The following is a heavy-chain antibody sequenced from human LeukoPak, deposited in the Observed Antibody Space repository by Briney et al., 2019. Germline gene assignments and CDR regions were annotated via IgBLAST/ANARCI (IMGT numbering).Heavy chain of an antibody. V-gene: IGHV4-61*02. D-gene: IGHD3-10*01. CDR2: IYSNGST. J-gene: IGHJ3*02. CDR1: GGSISSGIYY. CDR3: ARSDGYGLVGI. Sequence: SQTLSLTCSVSGGSISSGIYYWSWIRQPAGKGLEWIGRIYSNGSTNYNPSLKSRVIIIIDTPKNHFSLTLSSVTAADTAVYYCARSDGYGLVGIWGQGTMVTVSS.